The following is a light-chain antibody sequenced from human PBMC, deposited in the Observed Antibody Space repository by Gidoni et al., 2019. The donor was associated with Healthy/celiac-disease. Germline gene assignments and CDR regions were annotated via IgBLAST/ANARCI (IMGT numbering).Light chain of an antibody. J-gene: IGKJ2*01. Sequence: EIQMTHSPSSLSASVGDRVPITCRASQSISSYLNWYQQKPGQAAKLLIYAASSLQSGVPSRFSGSGSGTDFTLTISSLQPEDFATYYCQQSYSTPMYTFGQGTKLEIK. CDR3: QQSYSTPMYT. V-gene: IGKV1-39*01. CDR1: QSISSY. CDR2: AAS.